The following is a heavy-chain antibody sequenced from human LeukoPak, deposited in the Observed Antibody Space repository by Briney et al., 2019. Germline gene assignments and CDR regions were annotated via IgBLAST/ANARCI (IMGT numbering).Heavy chain of an antibody. V-gene: IGHV4-34*01. J-gene: IGHJ4*02. D-gene: IGHD1-26*01. CDR2: INHSGST. CDR3: ARRPRNSGSDDGPSGLDY. CDR1: GESFSGYY. Sequence: SETLSLTCAVYGESFSGYYWNWIRQPPGKGLEWIGEINHSGSTNYNPSLKSRVTISADTSKNQFSLKLRSVTAADTAVFYCARRPRNSGSDDGPSGLDYWGQGTLVTVSS.